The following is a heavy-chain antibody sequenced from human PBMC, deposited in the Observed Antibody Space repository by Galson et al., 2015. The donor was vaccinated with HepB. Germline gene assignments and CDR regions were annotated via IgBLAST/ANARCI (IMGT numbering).Heavy chain of an antibody. Sequence: SLRLSCAASGFTFSSYSMNWVRQAPGKGLEWVSYISSSSSTIYYADSVKGRFTISRDNAKNSLYLQMNSLRDEDTAVYYCAGFMITFGGVIAEHYDAFDIWGLGTTVTVSS. V-gene: IGHV3-48*02. CDR1: GFTFSSYS. D-gene: IGHD3-16*02. CDR3: AGFMITFGGVIAEHYDAFDI. J-gene: IGHJ3*02. CDR2: ISSSSSTI.